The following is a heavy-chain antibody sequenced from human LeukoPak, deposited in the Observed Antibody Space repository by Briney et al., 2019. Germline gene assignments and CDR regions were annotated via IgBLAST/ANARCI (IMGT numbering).Heavy chain of an antibody. Sequence: ASVTVSCEASGYTFTGYYMHWVRQAPGQGLEWMGWINPNSGGTNYAQKFQGWVTMTRDTSISTAYMELSRLRSDDTAVYYCARGRLDDILTGYLPEGMDVWGQGTTVTVSS. CDR2: INPNSGGT. D-gene: IGHD3-9*01. V-gene: IGHV1-2*04. J-gene: IGHJ6*02. CDR3: ARGRLDDILTGYLPEGMDV. CDR1: GYTFTGYY.